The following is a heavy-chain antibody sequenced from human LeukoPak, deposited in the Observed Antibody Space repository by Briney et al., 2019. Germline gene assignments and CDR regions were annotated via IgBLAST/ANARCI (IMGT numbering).Heavy chain of an antibody. CDR3: ARGNVDTALANTYNWFDP. V-gene: IGHV4-34*01. J-gene: IGHJ5*02. CDR1: GGSFSSYY. Sequence: SETLSLTCAVYGGSFSSYYWSWIRQPLGKGLEWIGEINHSGNNNYNPSLKSRVTISVDTSKNQFSLKLTSVTAADTAVYYCARGNVDTALANTYNWFDPWGQGTLVTVSS. CDR2: INHSGNN. D-gene: IGHD5-18*01.